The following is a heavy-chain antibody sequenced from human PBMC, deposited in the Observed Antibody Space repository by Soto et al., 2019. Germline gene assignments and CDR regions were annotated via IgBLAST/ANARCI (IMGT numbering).Heavy chain of an antibody. CDR1: TSNLKNYA. CDR3: AKIKGAITFLHFDT. D-gene: IGHD3-16*01. Sequence: PGGSLRLSCVDSTSNLKNYAMAWVRQAPGKGLEWVSALTDTGGSTYYAASVKGRSTISRDNSRNTLFLQMDRLRVDDTAVYYCAKIKGAITFLHFDTWGQGTLVTVSS. CDR2: LTDTGGST. V-gene: IGHV3-23*01. J-gene: IGHJ4*02.